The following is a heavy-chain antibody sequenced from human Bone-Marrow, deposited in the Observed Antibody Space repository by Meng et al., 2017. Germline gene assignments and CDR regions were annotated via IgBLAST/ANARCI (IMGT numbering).Heavy chain of an antibody. Sequence: ASVKVSCKASGYTFTSYYMHWVRQAPGQGLEWMGIINPSGGSTSYAQKFQGRVTMTRDTSTSTVYMELSSLRSEDTAVYYCARDRFIGYYYGSGAEFDYWGQGTLVTVSS. J-gene: IGHJ4*02. CDR1: GYTFTSYY. CDR2: INPSGGST. D-gene: IGHD3-10*01. CDR3: ARDRFIGYYYGSGAEFDY. V-gene: IGHV1-46*01.